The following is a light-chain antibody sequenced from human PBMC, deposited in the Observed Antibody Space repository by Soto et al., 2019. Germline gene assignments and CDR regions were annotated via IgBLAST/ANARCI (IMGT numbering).Light chain of an antibody. J-gene: IGLJ1*01. CDR3: AAWDDSLIGSV. Sequence: VLTQPPSASGTPGQRVTISCSGSSSNIGSNTVNWYQQFPGTAPKLLIYGNNQRPSGVPDRFSGSKSGTSASLAISGLQSEDEADYYCAAWDDSLIGSVFGTGTKVTVL. V-gene: IGLV1-44*01. CDR2: GNN. CDR1: SSNIGSNT.